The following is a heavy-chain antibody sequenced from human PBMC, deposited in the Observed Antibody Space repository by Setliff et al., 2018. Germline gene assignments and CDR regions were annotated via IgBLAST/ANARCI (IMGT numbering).Heavy chain of an antibody. J-gene: IGHJ4*02. CDR1: GYSFSSYW. CDR2: IFPGDSDT. V-gene: IGHV5-51*01. CDR3: ARESYDSSGYIYYFDY. Sequence: GESLKISCKGSGYSFSSYWIGWVRQMPGKGLEWMGIIFPGDSDTRYSPSFQGQVTISADKSISTAYLQWSSLKASDTAMYYCARESYDSSGYIYYFDYWGQGTLVTVSS. D-gene: IGHD3-22*01.